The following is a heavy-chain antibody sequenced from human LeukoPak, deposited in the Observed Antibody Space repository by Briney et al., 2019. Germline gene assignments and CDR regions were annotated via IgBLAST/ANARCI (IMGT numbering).Heavy chain of an antibody. CDR1: GGTFSSYA. CDR2: IIPIFGTA. CDR3: ARDLSRGYYDFWSGPIILDY. D-gene: IGHD3-3*01. J-gene: IGHJ4*02. V-gene: IGHV1-69*06. Sequence: GASVKVSCKASGGTFSSYAISWVRQAPGQGLEWMGGIIPIFGTANYAQKFQGRVTMTEDTSTDTAYMELSSLRSEDTAVYYCARDLSRGYYDFWSGPIILDYWGQGTLVTVSS.